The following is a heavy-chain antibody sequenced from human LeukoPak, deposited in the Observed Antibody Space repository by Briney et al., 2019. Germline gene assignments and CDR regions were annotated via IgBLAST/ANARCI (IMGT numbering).Heavy chain of an antibody. J-gene: IGHJ4*02. D-gene: IGHD6-6*01. V-gene: IGHV3-66*01. CDR2: IYSGGAT. Sequence: GGSLRLSCAASGFTVSSNFMNWVRQAPGKGLEWVSLIYSGGATYYADSVKGRFTISRDNSKDTLYLQMNSLRAEDTAVYYCATRGRSSSGHGFSLDCWGQGTLVTVSS. CDR1: GFTVSSNF. CDR3: ATRGRSSSGHGFSLDC.